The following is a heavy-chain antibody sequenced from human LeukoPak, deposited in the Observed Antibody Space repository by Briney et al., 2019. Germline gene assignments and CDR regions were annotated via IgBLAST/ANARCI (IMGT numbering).Heavy chain of an antibody. Sequence: GGSLTLSCAASGFTFSNAWMSWLRQAPGKGLDGVGRIKSKTDGGTTDYAARVKGRFTISRDDSKNTLSLQMNSLKTEDTAVYYCTTGAWSSGWFDYWGQGTLVTVSS. CDR3: TTGAWSSGWFDY. CDR1: GFTFSNAW. D-gene: IGHD6-19*01. CDR2: IKSKTDGGTT. J-gene: IGHJ4*02. V-gene: IGHV3-15*01.